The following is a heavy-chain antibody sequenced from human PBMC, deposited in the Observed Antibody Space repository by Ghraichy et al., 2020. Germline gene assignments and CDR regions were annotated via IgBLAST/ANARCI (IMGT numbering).Heavy chain of an antibody. Sequence: SETLSLTCTVSGGSISSSSYYWGWIRQPPGKGLEWIGTIYYTGSTFYNPSLKSRVTISVDTSKNHFSLKLSSVTAADTAVYYCTRLGPHFAMRLYAGYPDYWGQGTLVTVSS. D-gene: IGHD2-8*01. J-gene: IGHJ4*02. CDR2: IYYTGST. CDR1: GGSISSSSYY. V-gene: IGHV4-39*02. CDR3: TRLGPHFAMRLYAGYPDY.